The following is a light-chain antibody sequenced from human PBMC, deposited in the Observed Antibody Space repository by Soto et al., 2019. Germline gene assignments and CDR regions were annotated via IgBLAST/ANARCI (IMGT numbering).Light chain of an antibody. CDR1: QGISSS. J-gene: IGKJ3*01. CDR2: AAS. V-gene: IGKV1-9*01. Sequence: DIQLTQSPSFLSASVGDRVTITCRASQGISSSLAWYQQKPGKAPNLLIHAASTLQSGVPSRFSGSGSGTEFTLTISSLQPGDFATYYCQQLNSYPFTFGPGTKVGIK. CDR3: QQLNSYPFT.